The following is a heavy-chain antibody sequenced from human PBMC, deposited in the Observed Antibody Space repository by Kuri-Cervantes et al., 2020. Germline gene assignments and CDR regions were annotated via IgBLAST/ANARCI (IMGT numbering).Heavy chain of an antibody. CDR2: ISGSGGST. D-gene: IGHD6-13*01. V-gene: IGHV3-23*01. Sequence: GGSLRLSCAASGFTFSSYAMSWVRQAPGKGLEWVSAISGSGGSTYYADSVKGRFTISRDNSKNTLYLQMNSLRAEDTAVYYCARVGSSRYWGYWGQGTLVTVSS. J-gene: IGHJ4*02. CDR3: ARVGSSRYWGY. CDR1: GFTFSSYA.